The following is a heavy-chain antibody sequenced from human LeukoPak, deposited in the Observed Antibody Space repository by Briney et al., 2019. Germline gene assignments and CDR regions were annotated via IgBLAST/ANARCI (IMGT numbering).Heavy chain of an antibody. V-gene: IGHV7-4-1*02. CDR3: ARVDSSCYSLTLDY. CDR2: INTNTGNP. J-gene: IGHJ4*02. CDR1: GYTFTSYA. Sequence: ASVKVSYKASGYTFTSYAMNWVRQAPGQRLEWMGWINTNTGNPTYAQGFTGRFVFSLDTFASTAYLQISSLKAEDTAVYYCARVDSSCYSLTLDYWGQGTLVTVSS. D-gene: IGHD3-22*01.